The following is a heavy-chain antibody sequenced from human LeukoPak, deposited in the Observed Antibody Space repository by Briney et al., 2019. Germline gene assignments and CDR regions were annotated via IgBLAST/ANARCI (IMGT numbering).Heavy chain of an antibody. CDR1: GGSFSGYY. D-gene: IGHD2-15*01. CDR3: ASRERYCSGGSCYSAPYYYYYMDV. V-gene: IGHV4-34*01. J-gene: IGHJ6*03. CDR2: INHSGST. Sequence: SETLSLTCAVYGGSFSGYYWSWIRQPPGKGLEWIGEINHSGSTNYNPSLKSRVTISVDTSKNQFSLKLGSVTAADTAVYYCASRERYCSGGSCYSAPYYYYYMDVWGKGTTVTVSS.